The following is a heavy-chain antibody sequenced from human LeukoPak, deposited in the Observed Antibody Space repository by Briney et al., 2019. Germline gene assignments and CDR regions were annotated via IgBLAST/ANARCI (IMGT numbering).Heavy chain of an antibody. V-gene: IGHV5-10-1*01. Sequence: GESLKISCKGSGYSFTTYWITWVRQMPGKGLEWMGRIDPSDSYTNYSPSFQGHVSISADKSISTAYLQWSSLKASDTAIYYCARDANVKYLDNWGEGTLVTVSS. CDR3: ARDANVKYLDN. D-gene: IGHD2/OR15-2a*01. CDR1: GYSFTTYW. J-gene: IGHJ4*02. CDR2: IDPSDSYT.